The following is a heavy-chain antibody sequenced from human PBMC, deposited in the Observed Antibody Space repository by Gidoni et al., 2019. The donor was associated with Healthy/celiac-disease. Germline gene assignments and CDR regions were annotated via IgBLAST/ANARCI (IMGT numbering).Heavy chain of an antibody. V-gene: IGHV3-23*01. J-gene: IGHJ6*02. CDR2: ISVSGSII. CDR1: GFIFDNYG. D-gene: IGHD1-1*01. CDR3: AKSLERRGFHYYGMDV. Sequence: EVQLLESGGGLVQPGGSLGLSCAASGFIFDNYGMNWVRQAPGKGLEWVLGISVSGSIIYYADSVKGRFTISRDNSRNTLYLQMNSLRVEDTAVYYCAKSLERRGFHYYGMDVWGQGTTVTVSS.